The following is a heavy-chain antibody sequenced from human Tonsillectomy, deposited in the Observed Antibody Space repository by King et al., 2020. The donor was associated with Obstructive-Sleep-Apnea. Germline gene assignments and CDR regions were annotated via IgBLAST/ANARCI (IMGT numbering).Heavy chain of an antibody. CDR1: GFTFSTFA. J-gene: IGHJ4*02. Sequence: VQLVESGGGVVQPGRSLRLSCAASGFTFSTFAMHWVRQAPGKGLGWVAGISYVGSNEYFTDSVKGRFTISIDNSKNTLFLQMNSLRVEETAWFYCAREGKLRYFDWLSSPPDYWGQGTLVTVSS. CDR2: ISYVGSNE. CDR3: AREGKLRYFDWLSSPPDY. V-gene: IGHV3-30*04. D-gene: IGHD3-9*01.